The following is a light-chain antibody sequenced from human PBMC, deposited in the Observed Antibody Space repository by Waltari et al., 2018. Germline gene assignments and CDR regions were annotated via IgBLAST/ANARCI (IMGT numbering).Light chain of an antibody. Sequence: EIVMTQSPATLSVFPGEKATLSCRASQSVRSNLAWYQQRPGQAPRLLIYGASTRATGIPARFSGSGSGTDFTLTISSLQPEDFATYYCQHYNGDPLTFGQGTKLEIK. CDR3: QHYNGDPLT. J-gene: IGKJ2*01. V-gene: IGKV3-15*01. CDR1: QSVRSN. CDR2: GAS.